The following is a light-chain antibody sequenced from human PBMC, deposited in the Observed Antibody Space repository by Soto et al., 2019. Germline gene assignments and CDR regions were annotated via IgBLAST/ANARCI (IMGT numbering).Light chain of an antibody. Sequence: QAVVTQEPSLTVSPGGTVTLTCGSSTGVVTSGHYPYWFQQKPGQPPRTLIYDTSNKHSWTPARFSGSLLGGKAALTLSGAQPEDEAEYYCLLTYGGARVFGGGTKVTVL. CDR3: LLTYGGARV. CDR1: TGVVTSGHY. V-gene: IGLV7-46*01. J-gene: IGLJ2*01. CDR2: DTS.